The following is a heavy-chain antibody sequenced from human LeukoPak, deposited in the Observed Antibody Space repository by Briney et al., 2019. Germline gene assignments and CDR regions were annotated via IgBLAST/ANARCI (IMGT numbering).Heavy chain of an antibody. CDR2: IYYSGSS. CDR1: RDSFSSGDYY. D-gene: IGHD3-22*01. Sequence: NPSETLTLTCTVSRDSFSSGDYYSSWIRQHPGKGLEWIGYIYYSGSSYYNPSLKSRVTISVDTSKNQFSLKLSSVTAADTAVYYCARFYDSSGSPRTSFGYPGQAAKLSVSS. CDR3: ARFYDSSGSPRTSFGY. J-gene: IGHJ4*02. V-gene: IGHV4-31*03.